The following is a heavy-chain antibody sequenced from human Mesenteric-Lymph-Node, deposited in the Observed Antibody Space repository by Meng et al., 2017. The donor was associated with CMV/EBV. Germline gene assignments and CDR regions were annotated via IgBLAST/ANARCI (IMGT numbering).Heavy chain of an antibody. Sequence: QITLKESGPTLVKPTQTLTLTCTFSGFSLSTSGVGVGWIRQPPGKALEWLALIYWDDDKRYIPSLKSRLTITKDTSKNQVVLTMTNMDPVDTATYYCAHSSGIAAAGPFYFDYWGQGTLVTVSS. CDR3: AHSSGIAAAGPFYFDY. CDR2: IYWDDDK. J-gene: IGHJ4*02. D-gene: IGHD6-13*01. V-gene: IGHV2-5*02. CDR1: GFSLSTSGVG.